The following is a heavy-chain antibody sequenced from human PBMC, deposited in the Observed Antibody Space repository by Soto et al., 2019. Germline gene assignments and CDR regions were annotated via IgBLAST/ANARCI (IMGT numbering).Heavy chain of an antibody. CDR3: ASTYSTSWYWFDP. V-gene: IGHV2-26*04. J-gene: IGHJ5*02. CDR1: GFSLSNAGLG. CDR2: IFSNDEK. Sequence: QVTVKESGPVLVKPTETLTLTCTVSGFSLSNAGLGVSWIRQPPGKALEWLAHIFSNDEKSYSTSLKIRLTSSTDTSKSQVVLTMTNMDPVDTATYYWASTYSTSWYWFDPWGQGTLVSVSS. D-gene: IGHD6-13*01.